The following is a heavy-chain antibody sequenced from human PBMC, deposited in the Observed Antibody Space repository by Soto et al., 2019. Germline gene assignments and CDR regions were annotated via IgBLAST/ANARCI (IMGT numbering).Heavy chain of an antibody. V-gene: IGHV4-59*01. J-gene: IGHJ6*01. CDR3: ARGGDTYCSRNSCSYSYGMDV. D-gene: IGHD2-2*01. CDR1: GGSFSTYY. Sequence: TLSLTCTVSGGSFSTYYWTWIRQPPGKGLEWIGYIYYSGNTKYNPSLKSRVTISVDTSKNHFSLKLSSVTAADTAVYYCARGGDTYCSRNSCSYSYGMDVWGQGTTVTVSS. CDR2: IYYSGNT.